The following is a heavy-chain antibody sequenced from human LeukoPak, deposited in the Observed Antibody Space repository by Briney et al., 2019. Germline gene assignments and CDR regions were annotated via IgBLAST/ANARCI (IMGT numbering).Heavy chain of an antibody. J-gene: IGHJ3*02. CDR3: AKDISPSLVRDSSGYYPGAFDI. D-gene: IGHD3-22*01. Sequence: PGRSLRLSCAASGFTFDDYAMHWVRQAPGKGLEWVSGISWNSGSIGYADSVKGRFTISRDNAKNSLYLQMNSLRAEDTALYYCAKDISPSLVRDSSGYYPGAFDIWGQGTMATVSS. V-gene: IGHV3-9*01. CDR1: GFTFDDYA. CDR2: ISWNSGSI.